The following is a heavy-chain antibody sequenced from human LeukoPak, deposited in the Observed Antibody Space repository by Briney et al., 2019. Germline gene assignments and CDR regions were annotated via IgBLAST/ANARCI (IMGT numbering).Heavy chain of an antibody. CDR2: IFYSGRT. Sequence: PSETLSLTCTVSGGSISSSSYYWNWIRQPPGKGLEWIGYIFYSGRTSYNPSLKSRVTISVDTSKNQFSLKLTSVSAADTAVYYCARRGGYDLGWFDPWGQGTLVTVAS. CDR3: ARRGGYDLGWFDP. D-gene: IGHD5-12*01. CDR1: GGSISSSSYY. V-gene: IGHV4-61*01. J-gene: IGHJ5*02.